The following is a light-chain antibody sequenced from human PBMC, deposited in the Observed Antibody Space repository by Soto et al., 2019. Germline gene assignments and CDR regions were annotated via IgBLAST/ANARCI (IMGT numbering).Light chain of an antibody. Sequence: QSALTQPASVSGSPGQSITISCTGTSSDVGGYNYVSWYQQHPGKAPKLIIYDVNYRPSGVSSRFSGSKSGNTASLTISGLQAGDEADYYCSSYTGSSTLVFGGGTKVTVL. J-gene: IGLJ3*02. CDR1: SSDVGGYNY. CDR3: SSYTGSSTLV. V-gene: IGLV2-14*01. CDR2: DVN.